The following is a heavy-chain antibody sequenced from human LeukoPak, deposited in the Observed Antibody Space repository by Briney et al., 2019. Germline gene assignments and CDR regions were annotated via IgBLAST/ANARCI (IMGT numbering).Heavy chain of an antibody. CDR3: ARRTAGYSSSWFDY. CDR2: IKQDGSDK. D-gene: IGHD6-13*01. J-gene: IGHJ4*02. Sequence: GGSLRLSCAASGFTFSSYWMTWVRQAPGKGLEWVANIKQDGSDKYYMDSVKGRFTISRDNAKNSLYLQRNSLRAEDTAVYYCARRTAGYSSSWFDYWGQGTLVTVSS. V-gene: IGHV3-7*01. CDR1: GFTFSSYW.